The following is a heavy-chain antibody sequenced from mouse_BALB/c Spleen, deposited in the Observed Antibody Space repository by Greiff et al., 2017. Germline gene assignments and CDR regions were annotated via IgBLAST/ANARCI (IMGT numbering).Heavy chain of an antibody. CDR3: ARRSSGPYFDY. D-gene: IGHD3-1*01. Sequence: EVKLVESGGDLVKPGGSLKLSCAASGFTFSSYGMSWVRQTPDKRLEWVATISSGGSYTYYPDSVKGRFTISRDNAKNTLYLQMSSLRSEDTAMYYCARRSSGPYFDYWGQGTTLTVSS. V-gene: IGHV5-6*02. CDR1: GFTFSSYG. CDR2: ISSGGSYT. J-gene: IGHJ2*01.